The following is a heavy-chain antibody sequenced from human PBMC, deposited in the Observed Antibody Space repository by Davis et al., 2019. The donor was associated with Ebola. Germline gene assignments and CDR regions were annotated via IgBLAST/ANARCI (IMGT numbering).Heavy chain of an antibody. D-gene: IGHD7-27*01. J-gene: IGHJ4*02. CDR1: GYIFTDYL. CDR3: ARDQAGEDYFDY. CDR2: INPNNGAT. V-gene: IGHV1-2*02. Sequence: ASVKVSCKASGYIFTDYLLHWVRRAPGQGLEWMGWINPNNGATNSVQKFQGRVTMTRDTSIKTAYLEVHRLRSDDAAVYYCARDQAGEDYFDYWGQGTLVTVSS.